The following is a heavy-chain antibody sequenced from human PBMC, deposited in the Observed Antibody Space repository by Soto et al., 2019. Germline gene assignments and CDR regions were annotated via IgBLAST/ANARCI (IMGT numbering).Heavy chain of an antibody. V-gene: IGHV1-69*02. CDR3: AGLVVRLRSTRFQNYFDY. CDR1: GGTFSSYT. CDR2: IIPILGIA. D-gene: IGHD2-2*01. Sequence: SVKVSCKASGGTFSSYTISWVRQAPGQGLEWMGRIIPILGIANYAEKFQGRVTITADKSTSTAYMELSSLRSEDTAVYYCAGLVVRLRSTRFQNYFDYRGQGTLVTVSS. J-gene: IGHJ4*02.